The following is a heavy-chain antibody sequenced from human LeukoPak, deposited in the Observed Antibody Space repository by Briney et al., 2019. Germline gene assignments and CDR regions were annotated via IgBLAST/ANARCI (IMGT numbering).Heavy chain of an antibody. CDR2: IIPIFGTA. CDR1: GYTFTSYA. Sequence: GASVKVSCKASGYTFTSYAMNWVRQAPGQGLEWMGGIIPIFGTANYAQKFQGRVTITADESTSTAYMELSSLRSEDTAVYYCARLWIQLWQTPDNYYYYGMDVWGQGTTVTVSS. V-gene: IGHV1-69*13. D-gene: IGHD5-18*01. CDR3: ARLWIQLWQTPDNYYYYGMDV. J-gene: IGHJ6*02.